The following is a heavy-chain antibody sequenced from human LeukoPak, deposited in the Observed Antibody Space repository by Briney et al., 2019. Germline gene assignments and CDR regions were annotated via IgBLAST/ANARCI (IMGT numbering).Heavy chain of an antibody. V-gene: IGHV4-59*01. Sequence: PSETLSLTCTVSGDSISSNYWSWIRQPPGKGLEWIGCISNSGSTKYNPSLRSRVTISVDTPKNLFSLKLTSMTAADTAFYCARCRDEFADYGFTSWGQGTLVTVSS. CDR3: ARCRDEFADYGFTS. D-gene: IGHD4-17*01. J-gene: IGHJ1*01. CDR1: GDSISSNY. CDR2: ISNSGST.